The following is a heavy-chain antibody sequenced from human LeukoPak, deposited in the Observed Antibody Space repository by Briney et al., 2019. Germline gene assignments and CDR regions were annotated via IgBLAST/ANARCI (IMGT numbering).Heavy chain of an antibody. CDR2: INAGNGNT. J-gene: IGHJ6*02. V-gene: IGHV1-3*01. CDR1: GYTFTSYA. CDR3: AREAGSSSWSYYYYYYGMDV. Sequence: ASVKVSCKASGYTFTSYAMHWLRQAPGQRLEWMGWINAGNGNTKYSQKFQGRVTITRDTSASTAYMELSSLRSEDTAVYYCAREAGSSSWSYYYYYYGMDVWGQGTTVTVSS. D-gene: IGHD6-13*01.